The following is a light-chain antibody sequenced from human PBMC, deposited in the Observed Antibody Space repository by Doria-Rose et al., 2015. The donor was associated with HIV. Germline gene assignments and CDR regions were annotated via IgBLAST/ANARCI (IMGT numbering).Light chain of an antibody. CDR3: HQYGTSWT. V-gene: IGKV3-20*01. CDR1: QSFSSTY. Sequence: TQSPGTLSLSPGERATLSCSASQSFSSTYLAWYQQKPGQAPSLIIYDGSTRSTGIPDRFSASGSGTDFTLTIIRLEPEDFALYYCHQYGTSWTFGQGTKVEI. J-gene: IGKJ1*01. CDR2: DGS.